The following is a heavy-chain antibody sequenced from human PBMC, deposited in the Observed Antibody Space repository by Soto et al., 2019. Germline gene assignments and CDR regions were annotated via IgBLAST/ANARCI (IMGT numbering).Heavy chain of an antibody. V-gene: IGHV3-21*01. CDR3: ARDLTGPRVAAAIIRCDY. J-gene: IGHJ4*02. CDR1: GFTFSSYS. CDR2: ISSSSSYI. D-gene: IGHD6-13*01. Sequence: EVQLVASGGGLVKPGGSLRLSCAASGFTFSSYSMNWVRQAPGKGLEWVSSISSSSSYIYYADSVKGRFTISRDNAKNSLYLQMNSRRAEDTAVYYCARDLTGPRVAAAIIRCDYWGQGTLVTVSS.